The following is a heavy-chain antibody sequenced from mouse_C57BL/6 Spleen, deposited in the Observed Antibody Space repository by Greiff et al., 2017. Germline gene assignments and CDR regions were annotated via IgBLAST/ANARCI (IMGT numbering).Heavy chain of an antibody. CDR2: INYDGSST. CDR3: ARDYWGFAY. J-gene: IGHJ3*01. CDR1: GFTFSDYY. Sequence: EVMLVESEGGLVQPGSSMKLSCTASGFTFSDYYMAWVRQVPEKGLEWVANINYDGSSTYYLDSLKSRFIISRDNAKNILYLQMSSLKSEYTATYYCARDYWGFAYWGHGTLVTVSA. V-gene: IGHV5-16*01. D-gene: IGHD4-1*01.